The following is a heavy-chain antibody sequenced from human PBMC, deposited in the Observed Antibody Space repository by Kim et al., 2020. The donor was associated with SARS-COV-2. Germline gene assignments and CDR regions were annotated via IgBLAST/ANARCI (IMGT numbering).Heavy chain of an antibody. J-gene: IGHJ4*02. CDR3: ARRGELWFGDLYNY. V-gene: IGHV3-11*06. D-gene: IGHD3-10*01. CDR2: ISRSSDDL. Sequence: GGSLRLSCKASGFTLSDYHMAWIRQAPGKGLEWVAYISRSSDDLNYADSVKGRLTISRDDPNNSLFLQMNSLRAEDTAVYYCARRGELWFGDLYNYWGQG. CDR1: GFTLSDYH.